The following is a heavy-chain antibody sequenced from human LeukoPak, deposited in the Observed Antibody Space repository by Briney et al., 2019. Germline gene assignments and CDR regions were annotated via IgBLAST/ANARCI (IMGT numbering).Heavy chain of an antibody. V-gene: IGHV3-23*01. CDR1: GFTFSSYA. CDR3: ATWTGITPY. Sequence: PGGSLRLSCAASGFTFSSYAMSWVRQAPGKGLEWVSAISGSGGSTYYADSVKGRFTISRDRFKNTLYLQMNRLRVEDTAVYYCATWTGITPYWGQGTLVTVSS. CDR2: ISGSGGST. D-gene: IGHD1-20*01. J-gene: IGHJ4*02.